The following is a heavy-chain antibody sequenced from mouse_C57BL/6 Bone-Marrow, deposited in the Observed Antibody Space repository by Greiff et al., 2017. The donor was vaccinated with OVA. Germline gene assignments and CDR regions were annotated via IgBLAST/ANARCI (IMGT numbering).Heavy chain of an antibody. D-gene: IGHD2-1*01. CDR2: INPYNGDT. J-gene: IGHJ1*03. Sequence: VQLQQSGPELVKPGDSVKISCKASGYSFTGYFMNWVIQSPGKSLEWIGRINPYNGDTFYNQKFKGNATLTVDKSYSTAHLELRSLTSEDSAVYYCARDGNYEYFDVWGTGTTVTVSS. V-gene: IGHV1-20*01. CDR1: GYSFTGYF. CDR3: ARDGNYEYFDV.